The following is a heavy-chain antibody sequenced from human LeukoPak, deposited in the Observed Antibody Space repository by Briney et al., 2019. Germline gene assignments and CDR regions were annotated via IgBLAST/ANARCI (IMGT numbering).Heavy chain of an antibody. CDR3: AREVSFDWNYNYYYGMDV. D-gene: IGHD3-9*01. CDR1: GFTVSSNY. V-gene: IGHV3-53*01. J-gene: IGHJ6*02. CDR2: IYSGGST. Sequence: GGSLRLYCAASGFTVSSNYMSWVRQAPGKGLEWVSIIYSGGSTYYADSVKGRFTISRDNSKNTLYLQMNSLRAEDTAVYYCAREVSFDWNYNYYYGMDVWGQGTTVTVSS.